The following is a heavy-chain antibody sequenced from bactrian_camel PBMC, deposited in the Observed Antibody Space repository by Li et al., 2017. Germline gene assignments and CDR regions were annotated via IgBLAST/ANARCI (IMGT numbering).Heavy chain of an antibody. Sequence: VQLVESGGGLVQAGGSLRLSCAGSGFTFSTYSMGWFRQAPGKSREGVAAINDDGSTVYADSVRGRFTISKDNAKSTLYLQMNSLNPEDTDMYYCAADSSARCLPGAYCTAFGYFGQGTQVTVS. D-gene: IGHD1*01. V-gene: IGHV3S31*01. J-gene: IGHJ6*01. CDR3: AADSSARCLPGAYCTAFGY. CDR1: GFTFSTYS. CDR2: INDDGST.